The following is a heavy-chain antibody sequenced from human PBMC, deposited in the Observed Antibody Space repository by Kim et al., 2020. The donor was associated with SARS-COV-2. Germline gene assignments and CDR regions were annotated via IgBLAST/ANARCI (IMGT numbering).Heavy chain of an antibody. J-gene: IGHJ5*02. CDR3: ARVNGLTGPHSGLNWFDP. D-gene: IGHD3-9*01. CDR2: ISSSSSYT. Sequence: GGSLRLSCAASGFTFSDYYMSWIRQAPGKGLEWVSYISSSSSYTNYADSVKGRFTISRDNAKNSLYLQMKSLRAEDTAVYYCARVNGLTGPHSGLNWFDPWGQGTLVTVSS. CDR1: GFTFSDYY. V-gene: IGHV3-11*06.